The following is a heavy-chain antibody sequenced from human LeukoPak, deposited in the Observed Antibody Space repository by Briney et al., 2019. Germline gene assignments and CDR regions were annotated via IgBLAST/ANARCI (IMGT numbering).Heavy chain of an antibody. J-gene: IGHJ5*02. V-gene: IGHV4-38-2*02. CDR2: ISHSGSA. CDR1: GYSISSGYD. CDR3: AKEWLLYSVFDP. D-gene: IGHD3-3*01. Sequence: SETLSLTCAVSGYSISSGYDWGWIRQPPGKGLEWIGSISHSGSAYYNPSLKSRVTISVDTSKNQFSLRLSSVTAADTAVYYCAKEWLLYSVFDPWGQGTLVTVSS.